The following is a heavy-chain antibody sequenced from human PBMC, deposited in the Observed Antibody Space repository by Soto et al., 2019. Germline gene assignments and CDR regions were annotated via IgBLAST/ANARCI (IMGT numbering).Heavy chain of an antibody. CDR3: ARLYCSANSCYSVGAFDI. CDR2: IWFDGSDK. V-gene: IGHV3-33*01. J-gene: IGHJ3*02. Sequence: GGSLRLSCAASGFTFSTYGMHWVRQAPGKGLEWVALIWFDGSDKYYTESVKGRFTISRDNSKSTLYLQMNSLRAEDTAFYYCARLYCSANSCYSVGAFDIRGPGTMVTVS. CDR1: GFTFSTYG. D-gene: IGHD2-2*01.